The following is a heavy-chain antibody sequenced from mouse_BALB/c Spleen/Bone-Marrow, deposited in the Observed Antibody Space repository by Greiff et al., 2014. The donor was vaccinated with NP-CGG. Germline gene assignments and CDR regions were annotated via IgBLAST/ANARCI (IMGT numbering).Heavy chain of an antibody. J-gene: IGHJ2*01. CDR1: GISITTGNYR. D-gene: IGHD2-14*01. CDR3: ARDYRYFDY. Sequence: VQLQQPGPGLVKPSQTVSLTCTVTGISITTGNYRWSWIRQFPGNKLEWIGYMYYSGTITYNPSLTSRTTITRDTSKNQFFLEMNSLTAEDTATYYCARDYRYFDYWGQGTTLTVSS. V-gene: IGHV3-5*02. CDR2: MYYSGTI.